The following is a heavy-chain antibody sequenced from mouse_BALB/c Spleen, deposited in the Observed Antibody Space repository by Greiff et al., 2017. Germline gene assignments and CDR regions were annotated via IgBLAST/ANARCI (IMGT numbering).Heavy chain of an antibody. J-gene: IGHJ3*01. V-gene: IGHV14-4*02. CDR2: IDPGSGDT. Sequence: VQLEESGAELVRPGASVKLSCTASGFTIKDYYLHWVKQRPEQGLEWIGWIDPGSGDTEYAPKFQGKATMTADTSSNTAYLQLSSLTSEDTAVYYCEEDYDYGRFAYWGQGTLVTVSA. CDR3: EEDYDYGRFAY. D-gene: IGHD2-4*01. CDR1: GFTIKDYY.